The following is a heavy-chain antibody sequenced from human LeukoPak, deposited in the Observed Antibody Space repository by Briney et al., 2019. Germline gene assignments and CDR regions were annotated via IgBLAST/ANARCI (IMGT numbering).Heavy chain of an antibody. V-gene: IGHV1-69*01. CDR3: AREIAVADLTFDY. J-gene: IGHJ4*02. CDR1: GGTFSSYA. D-gene: IGHD6-19*01. CDR2: IIPIFGTA. Sequence: GSSVKVSCKASGGTFSSYAISWVRQAPGQGLEWMGGIIPIFGTANYAQKFQGRVTITADESTGTAYMELSSLRSEDTAVYYCAREIAVADLTFDYWGQGTLVTVSS.